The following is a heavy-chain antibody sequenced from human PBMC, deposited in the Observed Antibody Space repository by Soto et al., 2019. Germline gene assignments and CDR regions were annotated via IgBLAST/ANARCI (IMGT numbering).Heavy chain of an antibody. CDR2: ISTSGST. D-gene: IGHD2-2*01. J-gene: IGHJ3*02. CDR3: ARTLLPATKGAFDI. CDR1: GGSISSYF. V-gene: IGHV4-4*07. Sequence: SETLSLSCSVSGGSISSYFWSWIRQPAGKGLEWIGRISTSGSTNDNPSLKSRVTMSIDTSNNQFSLKLISVTAADTAIYYCARTLLPATKGAFDIWGQGTLVPVSS.